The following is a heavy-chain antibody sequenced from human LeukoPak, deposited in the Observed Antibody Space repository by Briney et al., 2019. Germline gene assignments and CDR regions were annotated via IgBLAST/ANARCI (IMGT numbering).Heavy chain of an antibody. D-gene: IGHD6-6*01. CDR2: IWYDGSNQ. CDR3: ARDIGARRLDF. V-gene: IGHV3-33*01. CDR1: GFTFRNHG. J-gene: IGHJ4*02. Sequence: GGSLRPSCAASGFTFRNHGMHWVRQAPGKGLEWVAVIWYDGSNQYYTDSVKGRFTISRDNSKNTLDLQMNSLRAEDTAVYYCARDIGARRLDFWGQGTLVTVSS.